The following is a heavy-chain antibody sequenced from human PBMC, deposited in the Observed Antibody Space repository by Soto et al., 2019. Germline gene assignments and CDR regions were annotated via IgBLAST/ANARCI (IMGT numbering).Heavy chain of an antibody. CDR1: GFTFSSYG. CDR2: IWYDGSNK. Sequence: QVQLVESGGGVVQPGRSLRLSCAASGFTFSSYGMHWVRQAPGKGLEWVAFIWYDGSNKYYADSVKGRFTISRDNSKNTLYLQMNSLRAEDTAVYYCAGLGFDSSSSGYYCGMDVWGQGTTVTVSS. CDR3: AGLGFDSSSSGYYCGMDV. D-gene: IGHD6-6*01. V-gene: IGHV3-33*01. J-gene: IGHJ6*02.